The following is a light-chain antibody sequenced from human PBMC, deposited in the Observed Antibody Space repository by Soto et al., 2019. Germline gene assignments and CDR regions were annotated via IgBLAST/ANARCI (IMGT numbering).Light chain of an antibody. V-gene: IGKV1-39*01. CDR2: AAS. J-gene: IGKJ1*01. Sequence: DIQMTQSPSSLSASVGDRVTITCRASQSISSYLNWYQQKPGKAPKLLIYAASSLQSGVPSRFSGSGSGTDFTLTISNXQPEDFATYYCQQSYSTPPTFGQGTKVDIK. CDR1: QSISSY. CDR3: QQSYSTPPT.